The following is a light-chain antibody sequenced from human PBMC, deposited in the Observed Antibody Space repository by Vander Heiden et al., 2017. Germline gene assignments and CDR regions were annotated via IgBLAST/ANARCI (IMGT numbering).Light chain of an antibody. CDR3: QSYDSSLSAWV. CDR2: GKS. CDR1: RSNIGAGFD. J-gene: IGLJ3*02. V-gene: IGLV1-40*01. Sequence: QSVLPQPPSVSGAPGPRVTISCTGSRSNIGAGFDVHWYQQLPGAAPKLLIYGKSKRPSGVPDRFSDSKSDTSASLAITGLQAEDEADYYCQSYDSSLSAWVFGGGTKLTV.